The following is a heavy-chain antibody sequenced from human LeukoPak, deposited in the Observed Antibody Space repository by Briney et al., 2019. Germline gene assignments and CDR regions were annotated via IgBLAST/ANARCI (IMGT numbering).Heavy chain of an antibody. CDR2: IRYDGSNK. D-gene: IGHD3-22*01. J-gene: IGHJ4*02. CDR3: ANPRGGEGYYYPR. CDR1: GFTFSSYG. Sequence: GGSLRLSCAASGFTFSSYGMHWVRQAPGKGLEWVAFIRYDGSNKYYADSVKGRFTISRDNSKNTLYLQMNSLRAEDTAVYYCANPRGGEGYYYPRWGQGTLVTVSS. V-gene: IGHV3-30*02.